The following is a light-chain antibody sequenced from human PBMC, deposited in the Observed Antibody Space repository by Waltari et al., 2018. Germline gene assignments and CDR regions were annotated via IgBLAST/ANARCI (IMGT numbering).Light chain of an antibody. CDR2: EAS. Sequence: EFVLSPSRGTLSLPRAERPTLSCRASQSVSRFLAWYQQKPGQAPRLLIYEASSRATDIPDRFSGSGSGTDFSLTISRLEPEDFAVYYCQKYGTLPATFGQGTKVEIK. V-gene: IGKV3-20*01. CDR1: QSVSRF. CDR3: QKYGTLPAT. J-gene: IGKJ1*01.